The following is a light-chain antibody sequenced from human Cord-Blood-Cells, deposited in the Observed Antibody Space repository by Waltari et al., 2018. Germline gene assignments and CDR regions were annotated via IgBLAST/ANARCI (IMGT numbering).Light chain of an antibody. CDR1: SSDVGGYHY. J-gene: IGLJ3*02. Sequence: QSALTQPPSASGSPGQSVTLPCTGTSSDVGGYHYVSWYQQHPGKAPTLMMYEVSKRPSGVPDRFSGSKSGNTASLTVSGLQAEDEADYYCSSYAGSNNLVFGGGTKLTVL. CDR3: SSYAGSNNLV. CDR2: EVS. V-gene: IGLV2-8*01.